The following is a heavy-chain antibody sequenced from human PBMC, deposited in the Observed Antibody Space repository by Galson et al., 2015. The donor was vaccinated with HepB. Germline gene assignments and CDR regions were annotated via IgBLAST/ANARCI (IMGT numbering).Heavy chain of an antibody. J-gene: IGHJ4*02. CDR1: GFTFSSYW. V-gene: IGHV3-7*03. Sequence: SLRLSCAASGFTFSSYWMSWVRQAPGKGLEWVANIKQDGSEKYYVDSVKGRFTISRDNAKNPLYLQMNSLRAEDTAVYYCARLNKQWWLDYWGQGTLVTVSS. CDR3: ARLNKQWWLDY. CDR2: IKQDGSEK. D-gene: IGHD2-15*01.